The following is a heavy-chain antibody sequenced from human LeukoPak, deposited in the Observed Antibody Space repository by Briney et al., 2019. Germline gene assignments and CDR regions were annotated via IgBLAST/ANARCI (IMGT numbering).Heavy chain of an antibody. V-gene: IGHV5-51*01. CDR1: GYSFTSYW. J-gene: IGHJ6*02. D-gene: IGHD3-22*01. Sequence: HGESLKISCKGSGYSFTSYWIGWVRQMPGKGLEWMGIIYPGDSDTRYSPSFQGQVTISADKSISTAYLQWSSLKASDTAMYYCARVVGGNYYDSSGYSPSPYYYYGMDVWGQGTTVTVSS. CDR2: IYPGDSDT. CDR3: ARVVGGNYYDSSGYSPSPYYYYGMDV.